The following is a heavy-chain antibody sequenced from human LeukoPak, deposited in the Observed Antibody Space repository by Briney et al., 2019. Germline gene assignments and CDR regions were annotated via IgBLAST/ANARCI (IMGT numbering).Heavy chain of an antibody. V-gene: IGHV4-39*01. Sequence: PSETLSLTCNVSGGSIIRSTYFWGRIRQPPGKGLEWIGSVYYSGSTYYNPSLNSRVTISVDTSKNQFSLKLTSVTAADTAVYSFTRSAGGSDLSRTFDHWGQGTLVTVSS. CDR2: VYYSGST. CDR1: GGSIIRSTYF. CDR3: TRSAGGSDLSRTFDH. D-gene: IGHD3-16*01. J-gene: IGHJ4*02.